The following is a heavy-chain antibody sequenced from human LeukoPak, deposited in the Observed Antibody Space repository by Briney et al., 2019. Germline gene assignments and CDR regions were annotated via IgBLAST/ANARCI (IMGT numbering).Heavy chain of an antibody. D-gene: IGHD5-18*01. CDR3: ARTTEGGYTYDYFYCYYMDV. Sequence: SETLSLTCTVSGYSMSSGYYWGWIRQPPERGLEWIGSMYHTGSTYYNPSLKSRVTISVDTSKNQFSLKLSSVTAADTAVYYCARTTEGGYTYDYFYCYYMDVWGKGTTVTISS. CDR2: MYHTGST. CDR1: GYSMSSGYY. J-gene: IGHJ6*03. V-gene: IGHV4-38-2*02.